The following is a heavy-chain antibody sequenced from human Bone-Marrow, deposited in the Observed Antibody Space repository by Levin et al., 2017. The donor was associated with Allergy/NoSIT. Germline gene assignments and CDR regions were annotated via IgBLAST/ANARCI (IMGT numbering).Heavy chain of an antibody. Sequence: GSLRLSCSVSGASVTSATHYWAWIRQAPGKGLEWIATINFRGSTLYDPSLKSRVTISLDTSKSRFSLKLTSVTAADTAVYYCARLGGPGSFYYHYFDSWGQGTLVTVSS. V-gene: IGHV4-39*01. CDR1: GASVTSATHY. CDR2: INFRGST. D-gene: IGHD3-10*01. CDR3: ARLGGPGSFYYHYFDS. J-gene: IGHJ4*02.